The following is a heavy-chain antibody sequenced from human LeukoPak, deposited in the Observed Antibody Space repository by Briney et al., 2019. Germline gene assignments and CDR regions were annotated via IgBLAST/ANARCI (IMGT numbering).Heavy chain of an antibody. CDR3: ARQYMVRGVIMMGPDNWFDP. CDR2: IYHSGST. D-gene: IGHD3-10*01. CDR1: GYSISSGYY. V-gene: IGHV4-38-2*02. J-gene: IGHJ5*02. Sequence: SETLSLTCTVSGYSISSGYYWGWIRQPPGKGLEWIGSIYHSGSTYYNPSLKSRVTISVDTSKNQFSLKLSSVTAADTAVYYCARQYMVRGVIMMGPDNWFDPWSQGTLVTVSS.